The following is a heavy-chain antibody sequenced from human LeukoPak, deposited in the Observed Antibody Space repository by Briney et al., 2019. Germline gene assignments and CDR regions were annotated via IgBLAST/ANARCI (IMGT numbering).Heavy chain of an antibody. V-gene: IGHV4-4*07. CDR2: IYSVGTT. CDR3: ARGAGYSRYFDL. J-gene: IGHJ2*01. Sequence: SETLSLTCSVSGDSIRSYYWSWIRQPAGKGLEWIGRIYSVGTTNYNPSLKSRVTMSIDTSKNQFSLRLSSVTAADTAVYYCARGAGYSRYFDLWGRGTLVSVSS. D-gene: IGHD6-13*01. CDR1: GDSIRSYY.